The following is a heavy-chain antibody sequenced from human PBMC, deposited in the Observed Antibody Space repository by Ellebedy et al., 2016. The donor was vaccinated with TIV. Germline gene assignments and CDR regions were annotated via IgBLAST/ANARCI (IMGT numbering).Heavy chain of an antibody. CDR3: ARDPVGVGPAFDI. Sequence: GESLKISCAASGFSFSSYAMSWVRQAPGKGLEWVSSITATGDNTYYADSVKGRFTISRDNSKNTLSLQMNSLRAEDTAVYYCARDPVGVGPAFDIWGQGTIVTVSS. D-gene: IGHD4-23*01. V-gene: IGHV3-23*01. CDR1: GFSFSSYA. CDR2: ITATGDNT. J-gene: IGHJ3*02.